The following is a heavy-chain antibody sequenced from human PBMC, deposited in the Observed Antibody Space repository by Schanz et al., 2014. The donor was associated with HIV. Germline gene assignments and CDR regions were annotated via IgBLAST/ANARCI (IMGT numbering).Heavy chain of an antibody. CDR1: GFTLDDYA. CDR2: MSWNRRRI. Sequence: EVQLMESGGGLVQPGRSLRLSCAASGFTLDDYAMHWVRQAPGKGLEWVSGMSWNRRRIGYGDAVKGRFTISRDNANNFVYLEMNGLRVEDTALYYCAKGIMGATEYYYGMDAWGQGTMVTVSS. D-gene: IGHD1-26*01. J-gene: IGHJ6*02. CDR3: AKGIMGATEYYYGMDA. V-gene: IGHV3-9*01.